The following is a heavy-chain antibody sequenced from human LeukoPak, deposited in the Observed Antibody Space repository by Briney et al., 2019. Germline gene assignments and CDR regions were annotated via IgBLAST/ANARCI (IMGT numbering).Heavy chain of an antibody. D-gene: IGHD2-15*01. CDR1: GFTFSTYW. Sequence: PGGSLRLSCVASGFTFSTYWMHWVRQAPGKGLEWVAFIWYDGNSYYYADSVKGRFTISRDNSQNTLYLQMNSLRPEDTAVYYCARGFSVGVVTPVAPFPPDYWGQGTLVTVSS. J-gene: IGHJ4*02. CDR2: IWYDGNSY. CDR3: ARGFSVGVVTPVAPFPPDY. V-gene: IGHV3-30*02.